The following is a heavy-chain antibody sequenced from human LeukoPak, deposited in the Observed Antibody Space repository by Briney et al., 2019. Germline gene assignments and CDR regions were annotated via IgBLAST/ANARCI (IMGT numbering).Heavy chain of an antibody. Sequence: SETLSLTCTVPGGSISSSIYYWGWIRQPPGKGLEWIGSIYYSGNTYYNLSLDSRVTISVDMSKNHFSLKLSSVTAADTSVYYCASQTTYGDYAFDFWGQGTLVAVSS. CDR2: IYYSGNT. V-gene: IGHV4-39*02. J-gene: IGHJ4*02. CDR3: ASQTTYGDYAFDF. CDR1: GGSISSSIYY. D-gene: IGHD4-17*01.